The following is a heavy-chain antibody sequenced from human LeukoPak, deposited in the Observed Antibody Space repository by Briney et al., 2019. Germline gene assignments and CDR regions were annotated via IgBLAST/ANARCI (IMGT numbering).Heavy chain of an antibody. CDR2: IRSKVYGGTT. D-gene: IGHD7-27*01. CDR1: GFTFGDYA. CDR3: TRRERENWGSSVY. J-gene: IGHJ4*02. V-gene: IGHV3-49*03. Sequence: GGSLRLSCTASGFTFGDYAMSWFRQAPGKGLEWVGFIRSKVYGGTTENAASVQGRFTISRDDSKSIAYLQMNSLKTEDTAVYYCTRRERENWGSSVYWGQGTLVTVSS.